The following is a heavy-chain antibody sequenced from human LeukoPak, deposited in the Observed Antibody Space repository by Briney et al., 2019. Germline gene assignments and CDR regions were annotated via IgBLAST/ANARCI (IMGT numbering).Heavy chain of an antibody. CDR2: IYYSGST. CDR1: LGSISSDY. D-gene: IGHD3-22*01. J-gene: IGHJ2*01. Sequence: SETLSHTRMVSLGSISSDYWSWIRPPPWKGVEGMGHIYYSGSTNYNPSLKSRVTISVDTSKNQFYLKLSSVTAADTAVYYCARSNYFDSSRFDLWGRGTLVTDSS. CDR3: ARSNYFDSSRFDL. V-gene: IGHV4-59*01.